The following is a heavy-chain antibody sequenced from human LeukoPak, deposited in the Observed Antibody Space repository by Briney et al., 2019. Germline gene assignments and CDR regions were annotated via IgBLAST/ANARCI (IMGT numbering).Heavy chain of an antibody. V-gene: IGHV1-2*06. CDR2: INPNSGGT. D-gene: IGHD2-2*01. CDR1: GYTFTSYA. CDR3: ARATRHIVVVPAAIMFDP. Sequence: GASVKVSRKASGYTFTSYAMHWVRQAPGQGLEWMGRINPNSGGTNYAQKFQGRVTMTRDTSISTAYMELSRLRSDDTAVYYCARATRHIVVVPAAIMFDPWGQGTLVTVSS. J-gene: IGHJ5*02.